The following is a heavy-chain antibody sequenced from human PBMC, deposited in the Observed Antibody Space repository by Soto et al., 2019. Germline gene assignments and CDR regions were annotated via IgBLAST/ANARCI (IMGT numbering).Heavy chain of an antibody. D-gene: IGHD3-22*01. Sequence: SETLSLTCTVSGASINDNDYYWSCIRQTPGKGLEWIGYVYYSGTTDYLPSLKSRLSMSIDKSRNQFTLRLNSVTAADTATYYCARMSYFYDKWYFDLWGRGTLVTVSS. V-gene: IGHV4-30-4*01. J-gene: IGHJ2*01. CDR1: GASINDNDYY. CDR2: VYYSGTT. CDR3: ARMSYFYDKWYFDL.